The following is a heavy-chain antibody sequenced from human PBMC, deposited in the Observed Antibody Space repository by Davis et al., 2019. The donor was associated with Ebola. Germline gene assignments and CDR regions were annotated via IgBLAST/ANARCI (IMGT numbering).Heavy chain of an antibody. D-gene: IGHD4-11*01. J-gene: IGHJ4*02. CDR3: ARGHNYAHEY. V-gene: IGHV1-46*01. CDR2: INTLGGST. Sequence: ASVKVSCKASGYTFTNYYMHWVRQAPGQGLEWIGIINTLGGSTSYAQKFQGRVTVTRDTSTSTVYMELSSLRYDDTADYYCARGHNYAHEYWGQGTLVTVSS. CDR1: GYTFTNYY.